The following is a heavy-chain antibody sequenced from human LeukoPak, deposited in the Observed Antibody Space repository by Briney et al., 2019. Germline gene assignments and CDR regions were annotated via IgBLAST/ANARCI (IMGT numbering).Heavy chain of an antibody. V-gene: IGHV3-23*01. Sequence: GGSLRLSCAASGFTFSSYGMSWVRQAPGKGLEWVSAISGSGGSTYYADSVKGRFTISRDNSKNTLYLQMNSLRAEDTAVYYCAKDLGEGYGDTIFDYWGQGTLVTVSS. J-gene: IGHJ4*02. CDR2: ISGSGGST. CDR1: GFTFSSYG. D-gene: IGHD4/OR15-4a*01. CDR3: AKDLGEGYGDTIFDY.